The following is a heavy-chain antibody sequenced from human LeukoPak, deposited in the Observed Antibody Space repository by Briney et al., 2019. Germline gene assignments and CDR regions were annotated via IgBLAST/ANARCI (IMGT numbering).Heavy chain of an antibody. CDR3: ARGLGNDAFDI. CDR2: IIPIFGIA. Sequence: ASVKVSCKASGGTFSSYAISWVRQAPGQGLEWMGRIIPIFGIANYAQKFQGRVTITADKSTCTAYMELSSLRSEDTAVYYCARGLGNDAFDIWGQGTMVTVSS. V-gene: IGHV1-69*04. J-gene: IGHJ3*02. D-gene: IGHD1-1*01. CDR1: GGTFSSYA.